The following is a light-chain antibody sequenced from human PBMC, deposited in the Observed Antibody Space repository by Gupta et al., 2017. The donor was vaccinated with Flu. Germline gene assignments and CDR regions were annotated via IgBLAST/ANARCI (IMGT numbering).Light chain of an antibody. V-gene: IGKV2-28*01. CDR3: MHALPTPT. Sequence: SSCRSSDSLRHSNGYNYFDWHQQKPGPSPQLLFYVCTNRASGVPGRCSGRCSGTDFTLNISMVDADDVVFYYCMHALPTPTFGQGTKVEIK. CDR1: DSLRHSNGYNY. CDR2: VCT. J-gene: IGKJ1*01.